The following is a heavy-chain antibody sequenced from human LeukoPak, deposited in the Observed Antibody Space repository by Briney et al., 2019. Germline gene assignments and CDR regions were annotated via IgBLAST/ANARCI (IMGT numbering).Heavy chain of an antibody. V-gene: IGHV1-69*05. CDR1: GGTFSSYA. CDR3: ARVPPYYYGSGSPAGGYYYMDV. Sequence: ASVKVSCKASGGTFSSYAISWVRQAPGQGLEWMGGIIPIFGTANYAQKFQGRVTITTDESTSTAYMELSSLRSEDTAVYYCARVPPYYYGSGSPAGGYYYMDVWGKGTTVTVSS. D-gene: IGHD3-10*01. CDR2: IIPIFGTA. J-gene: IGHJ6*03.